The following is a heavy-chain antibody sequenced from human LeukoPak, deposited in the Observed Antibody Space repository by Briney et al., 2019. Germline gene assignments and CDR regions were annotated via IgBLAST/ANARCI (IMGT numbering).Heavy chain of an antibody. J-gene: IGHJ4*02. CDR3: AGIVAGNSSGYVY. V-gene: IGHV3-23*01. CDR1: GITFSNYA. CDR2: ISGSAHKI. D-gene: IGHD5-18*01. Sequence: GGSLRLSSVASGITFSNYAVSWVRQAPEKGLEWVSVISGSAHKIHYADSVKGRFTISRDNSENTLYLQMNNLRAEDTAVYYCAGIVAGNSSGYVYWGQGTLVTVSS.